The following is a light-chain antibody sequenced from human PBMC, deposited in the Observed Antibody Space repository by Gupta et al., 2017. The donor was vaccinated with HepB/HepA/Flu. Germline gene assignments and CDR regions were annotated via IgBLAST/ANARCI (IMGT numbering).Light chain of an antibody. Sequence: SVTISCTGSSSNIGAGYDVHWYQQLPGTAAKHLIHGNSNRPSGVPDRCSGSKSVTSASLAVTGRQAEDEADYYCQSYDSSLSGHVVFGGGTKLTVL. V-gene: IGLV1-40*01. CDR1: SSNIGAGYD. J-gene: IGLJ2*01. CDR2: GNS. CDR3: QSYDSSLSGHVV.